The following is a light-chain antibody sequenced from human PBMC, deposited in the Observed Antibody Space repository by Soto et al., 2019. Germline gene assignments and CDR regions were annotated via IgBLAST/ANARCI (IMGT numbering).Light chain of an antibody. CDR1: QSLVHSNGYNY. CDR3: MQTLQSRT. V-gene: IGKV2-28*01. Sequence: DIVMTQSPLSLPVTPGEPASISCRSSQSLVHSNGYNYLDWYLQKPGQSPQVLIYMGSNRASGVPDRFSGSGSGTDFTLKISRVEVEDVGVYYCMQTLQSRTFGQGTKVEI. J-gene: IGKJ1*01. CDR2: MGS.